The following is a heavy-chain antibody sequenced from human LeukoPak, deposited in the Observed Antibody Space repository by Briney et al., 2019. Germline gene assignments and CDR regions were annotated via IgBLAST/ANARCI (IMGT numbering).Heavy chain of an antibody. CDR3: ARSGDSCSSTSCYSDL. V-gene: IGHV1-8*01. CDR2: MNPNSGNT. D-gene: IGHD2-2*01. Sequence: GASVKVSCKASGYTFTSYDINWVRQGTGQGLEWMGWMNPNSGNTGYAQKFQGRVTMTRNTSISTAYMELSSLRSEDTAVYYCARSGDSCSSTSCYSDLWGRGTLVTVSS. CDR1: GYTFTSYD. J-gene: IGHJ2*01.